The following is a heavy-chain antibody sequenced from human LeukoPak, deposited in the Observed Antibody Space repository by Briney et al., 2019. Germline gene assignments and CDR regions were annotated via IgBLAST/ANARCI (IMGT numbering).Heavy chain of an antibody. D-gene: IGHD3-22*01. V-gene: IGHV3-11*04. J-gene: IGHJ3*02. CDR2: IRSRATTI. CDR3: ARGVYYDSSGYLYAFDI. Sequence: GGSLRLSCEASGFSFSDYYMSWIRQPPGKGLEWIAYIRSRATTIYYADSVKGRFTISRDDAKNSLYLQMNSLRAEDTAVYYCARGVYYDSSGYLYAFDIWGQGTMVTVSS. CDR1: GFSFSDYY.